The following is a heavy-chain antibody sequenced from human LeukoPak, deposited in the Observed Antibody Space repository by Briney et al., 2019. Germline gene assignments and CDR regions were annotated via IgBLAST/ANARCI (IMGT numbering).Heavy chain of an antibody. J-gene: IGHJ4*02. CDR2: IIPIFGTA. CDR1: GGTFSSYA. CDR3: ARTALGDYYDSSGYFCY. V-gene: IGHV1-69*13. D-gene: IGHD3-22*01. Sequence: SVKVSCKASGGTFSSYAISWVRQAPGQGLEWMGRIIPIFGTANYAQKFQGRVTITADESTSTAYMELSSLRSEDTAVYYCARTALGDYYDSSGYFCYWGQGTLVTVSS.